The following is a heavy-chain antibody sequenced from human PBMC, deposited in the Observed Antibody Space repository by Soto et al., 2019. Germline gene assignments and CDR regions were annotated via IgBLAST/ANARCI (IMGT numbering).Heavy chain of an antibody. D-gene: IGHD4-4*01. Sequence: EVQLVESGGGLVKPGGSLRLSCAASGITFSKAWMNWVRQSPGKGLEWVGRIKSKSDGGTTDYAAPMKGRFTISRDDSKNTLCLQMNSLKTEDTAVYYCTTNFYSDYGMDVWGQGTTVTVSS. J-gene: IGHJ6*02. CDR3: TTNFYSDYGMDV. CDR2: IKSKSDGGTT. V-gene: IGHV3-15*01. CDR1: GITFSKAW.